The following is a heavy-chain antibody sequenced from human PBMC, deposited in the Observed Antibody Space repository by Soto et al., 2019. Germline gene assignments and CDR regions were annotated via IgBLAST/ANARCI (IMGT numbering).Heavy chain of an antibody. V-gene: IGHV1-3*04. CDR3: ARDPWGGAVDAFDI. CDR1: GYNFTTYA. CDR2: INTGKGNT. D-gene: IGHD3-10*01. J-gene: IGHJ3*02. Sequence: QVQFVQSGAEVKKPGASVKVSCKASGYNFTTYAIHRVRQAPGQRLEWMGWINTGKGNTKYSQKFQGRVTITRDTSASTAYMDLSSLRSGDTAVYYCARDPWGGAVDAFDIWGQGTMVTVSS.